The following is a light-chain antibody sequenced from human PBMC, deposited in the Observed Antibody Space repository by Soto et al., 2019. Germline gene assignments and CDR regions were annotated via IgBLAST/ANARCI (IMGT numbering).Light chain of an antibody. CDR3: RQYSSYSWT. V-gene: IGKV1-5*03. CDR2: KAS. J-gene: IGKJ1*01. CDR1: QSITIW. Sequence: DIQMTQSPSTLSASVGDRVTITCRASQSITIWLAWYQQKAGKAPNLLIYKASILESGVPSRFSGSGSGTEFTLTMNTLQPDDFATYFCRQYSSYSWTFGQGTKAEIK.